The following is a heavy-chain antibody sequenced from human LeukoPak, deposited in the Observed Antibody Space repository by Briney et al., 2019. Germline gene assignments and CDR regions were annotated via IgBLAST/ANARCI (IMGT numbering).Heavy chain of an antibody. J-gene: IGHJ6*03. V-gene: IGHV1-2*02. CDR3: ARDRGVDYCSGGSCSHYYYYMDV. CDR2: INPSSGDT. CDR1: GYIFTGHY. D-gene: IGHD2-15*01. Sequence: ASVKVSCKASGYIFTGHYLHWVRQAPGQGLEWMGWINPSSGDTKSIQKFQGRVTMTRDTSISTAYMELSRLRSDDTAVYYCARDRGVDYCSGGSCSHYYYYMDVWGKGTTVTISS.